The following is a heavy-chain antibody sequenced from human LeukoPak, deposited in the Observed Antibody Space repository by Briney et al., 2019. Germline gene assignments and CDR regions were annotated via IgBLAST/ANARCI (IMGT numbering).Heavy chain of an antibody. J-gene: IGHJ4*02. CDR2: IYPGDSDT. CDR1: GYIFIAHW. V-gene: IGHV5-51*01. Sequence: GESLKISCKGSGYIFIAHWIGWVRQMPGKGLEWMGIIYPGDSDTRYSPSFQGQVTISADKSISTAYLQWSSLKASDTAMYYCARHPRLSYGSGSVFDYWGQGTLVTVSS. CDR3: ARHPRLSYGSGSVFDY. D-gene: IGHD3-10*01.